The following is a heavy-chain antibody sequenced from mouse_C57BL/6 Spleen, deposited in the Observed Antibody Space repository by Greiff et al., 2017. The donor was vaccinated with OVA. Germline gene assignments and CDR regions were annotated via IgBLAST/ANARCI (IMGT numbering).Heavy chain of an antibody. Sequence: EVKLVESGEGLVKPGGSLKLSCAASGFTFSSYAMSWVRQTPEKRLEWVAYISSGGDYIYYADTVKGRFTISRDNARNTLYLQMSSLKSEDTAMYYCTRVGDGYYVYYFDYWGQGTTLTVSS. CDR1: GFTFSSYA. V-gene: IGHV5-9-1*02. CDR2: ISSGGDYI. J-gene: IGHJ2*01. CDR3: TRVGDGYYVYYFDY. D-gene: IGHD2-3*01.